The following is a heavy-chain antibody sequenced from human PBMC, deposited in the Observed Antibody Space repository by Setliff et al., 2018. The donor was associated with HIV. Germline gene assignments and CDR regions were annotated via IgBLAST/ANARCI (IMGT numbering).Heavy chain of an antibody. V-gene: IGHV4-34*01. CDR3: AKGPRGLGLRYFFDY. D-gene: IGHD3-10*01. Sequence: LTCAVYGGSFSASYWSWIRQAPGKGLEWIGEINHSGITHYNPSLETRVTMFVDTSKNQFSLRLSPVTAADTAIYYCAKGPRGLGLRYFFDYWAQGSPVTVSS. CDR2: INHSGIT. CDR1: GGSFSASY. J-gene: IGHJ4*02.